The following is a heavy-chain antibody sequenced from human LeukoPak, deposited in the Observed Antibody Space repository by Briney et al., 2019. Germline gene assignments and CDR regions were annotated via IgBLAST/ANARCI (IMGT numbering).Heavy chain of an antibody. CDR2: INPNSGGT. CDR3: ARDSSSWSVY. J-gene: IGHJ4*02. Sequence: ASVKVSCKASGYTFTGYYMHWVRQAPGQGLERMGWINPNSGGTNYAQKFQGRVTVTRDTSISTAYMELSRLRSNDTAVYYCARDSSSWSVYWGQGTLVTVSS. V-gene: IGHV1-2*02. D-gene: IGHD6-13*01. CDR1: GYTFTGYY.